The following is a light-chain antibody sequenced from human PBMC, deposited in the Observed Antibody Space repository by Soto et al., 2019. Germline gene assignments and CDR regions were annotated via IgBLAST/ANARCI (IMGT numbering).Light chain of an antibody. CDR2: AAS. V-gene: IGKV1-39*01. CDR3: QQSYSTRMYT. J-gene: IGKJ2*01. CDR1: QSISSY. Sequence: DIQMTQSPSSLSASVGDRVTITCRASQSISSYLNWYQQKPGKATKLLIYAASSLESGVPSRFSGSGSGTDFTLTISSLQPEDFAAYYCQQSYSTRMYTFGPGTKLEIK.